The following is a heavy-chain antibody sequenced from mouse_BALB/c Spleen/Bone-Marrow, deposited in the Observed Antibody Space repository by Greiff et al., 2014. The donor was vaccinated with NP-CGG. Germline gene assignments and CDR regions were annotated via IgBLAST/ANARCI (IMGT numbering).Heavy chain of an antibody. CDR3: TMRLLTY. V-gene: IGHV3-6*02. D-gene: IGHD2-3*01. Sequence: EVKLEESGPGLVKPSQSLSLTCSVTGYSITSVYYWNWIRQFPGNKLEWMGYINYDGSNNYNPSLKNRISITRDTSKNQFFLKLNSVTTEDTATYYCTMRLLTYWGQGTLVTVSA. CDR1: GYSITSVYY. CDR2: INYDGSN. J-gene: IGHJ3*01.